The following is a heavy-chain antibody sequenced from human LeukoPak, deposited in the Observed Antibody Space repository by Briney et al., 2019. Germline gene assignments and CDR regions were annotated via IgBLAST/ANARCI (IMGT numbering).Heavy chain of an antibody. CDR1: GFTFSSYE. J-gene: IGHJ4*02. V-gene: IGHV3-48*03. D-gene: IGHD6-19*01. CDR3: ASSSGWYRGYCFDY. Sequence: GGSLRLSCAASGFTFSSYEMNWVRQAPGKGLEWVSYISSSGSTIYYADSVKGRFTISRDNAKNSLYLQMNSLRAEDTAVYYCASSSGWYRGYCFDYWGQGTLVTVSS. CDR2: ISSSGSTI.